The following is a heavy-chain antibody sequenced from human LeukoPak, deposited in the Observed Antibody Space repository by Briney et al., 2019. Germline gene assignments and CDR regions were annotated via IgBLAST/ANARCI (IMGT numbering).Heavy chain of an antibody. CDR2: IIPIFGTA. CDR1: GGTFSSYA. Sequence: ASVKVSCKASGGTFSSYAISWVRQAPGQGLEWMGGIIPIFGTANYAQKFQGRVTITADESTSTAYMELSSLRSEDTAVYYCARDRHYYDSSGPSFDYWGQGTLVTVSS. CDR3: ARDRHYYDSSGPSFDY. D-gene: IGHD3-22*01. V-gene: IGHV1-69*13. J-gene: IGHJ4*02.